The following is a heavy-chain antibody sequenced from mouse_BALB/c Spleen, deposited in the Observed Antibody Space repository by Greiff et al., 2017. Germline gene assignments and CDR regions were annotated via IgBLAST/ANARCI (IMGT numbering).Heavy chain of an antibody. V-gene: IGHV14-3*02. Sequence: VHVKQSGAELVKPGASVKLSCTASGFNFNDTYMHWVKQRPEQGLEWIGRIDPASGNTKDAPKFKGKATITADTSSNTAYLQLSSLTSEDTAVYYWASITTARYFDVWGAGTTVTVSS. D-gene: IGHD1-1*01. CDR1: GFNFNDTY. CDR3: ASITTARYFDV. J-gene: IGHJ1*01. CDR2: IDPASGNT.